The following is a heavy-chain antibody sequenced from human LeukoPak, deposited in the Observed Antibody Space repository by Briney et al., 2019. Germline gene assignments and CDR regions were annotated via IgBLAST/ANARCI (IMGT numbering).Heavy chain of an antibody. CDR1: GYTFTSYA. J-gene: IGHJ5*02. CDR2: INTNTGNP. D-gene: IGHD2-2*01. Sequence: KVSCXXSGYTFTSYAMNWVRQAPRQGLEWMGWINTNTGNPTYAQGFTGRVVFSLDTSVSTAYLQISSLKAEDTAVYYCARDRKGRIVVVPAAQPSYNWFDPWGQGTLVTVSS. V-gene: IGHV7-4-1*02. CDR3: ARDRKGRIVVVPAAQPSYNWFDP.